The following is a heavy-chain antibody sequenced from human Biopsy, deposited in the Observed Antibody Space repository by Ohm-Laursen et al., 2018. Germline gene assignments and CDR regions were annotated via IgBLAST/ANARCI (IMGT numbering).Heavy chain of an antibody. CDR3: AKDVDDRVSSGYYFDY. J-gene: IGHJ4*02. D-gene: IGHD5-12*01. V-gene: IGHV3-21*01. Sequence: SLRLSCSASGFAFSDYTMNWVRQAPGKGLEWVASISSTSNHIHYVDSVWGRFTISRDNAENSLYLEMSSLRVEDTAVYYCAKDVDDRVSSGYYFDYWGQGTLVSVSS. CDR2: ISSTSNHI. CDR1: GFAFSDYT.